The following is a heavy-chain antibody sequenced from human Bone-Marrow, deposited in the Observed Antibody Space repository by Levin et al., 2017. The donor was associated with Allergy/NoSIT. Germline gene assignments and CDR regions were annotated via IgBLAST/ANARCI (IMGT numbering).Heavy chain of an antibody. J-gene: IGHJ4*02. CDR1: GFTFSSYA. CDR3: AKDISSSWSTGDLDY. V-gene: IGHV3-23*01. CDR2: IRGSGVGT. Sequence: LSLTCAASGFTFSSYAMSWVRQAPGKGLEWVSGIRGSGVGTYYADSVKGRFTISRDNYKNTLYLQMKSLRAEDTAVYYCAKDISSSWSTGDLDYWGQGTQVTVSS. D-gene: IGHD6-6*01.